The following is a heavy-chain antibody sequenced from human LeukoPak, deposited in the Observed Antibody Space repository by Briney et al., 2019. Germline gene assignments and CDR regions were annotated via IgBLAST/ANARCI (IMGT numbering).Heavy chain of an antibody. CDR2: ISAYNGNT. CDR3: AGTRARRIGGAPRPY. Sequence: GASVKVSCKASGYTFTSYGISWVRQAPGQGLEWMGWISAYNGNTNYAQKLQGRVTMTTDTSTSTAYMELRSLRSDDTAVYYCAGTRARRIGGAPRPYWGRETRFPFSS. J-gene: IGHJ4*02. V-gene: IGHV1-18*01. CDR1: GYTFTSYG. D-gene: IGHD1-26*01.